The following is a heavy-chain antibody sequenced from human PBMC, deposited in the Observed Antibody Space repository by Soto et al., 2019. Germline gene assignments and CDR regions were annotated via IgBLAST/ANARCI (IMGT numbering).Heavy chain of an antibody. CDR2: TRNKADSYTT. J-gene: IGHJ4*02. CDR3: ATGVVGAADY. Sequence: EVQLVESGGGLDQPGGSLRLSCAASGFTFSDHYMDWVRQAPGKGLQWVGRTRNKADSYTTEYAASVKGRFTISRDDSKNSLYLQLNSLKTENTAVYYCATGVVGAADYWGQGTLVTVSS. CDR1: GFTFSDHY. V-gene: IGHV3-72*01. D-gene: IGHD1-26*01.